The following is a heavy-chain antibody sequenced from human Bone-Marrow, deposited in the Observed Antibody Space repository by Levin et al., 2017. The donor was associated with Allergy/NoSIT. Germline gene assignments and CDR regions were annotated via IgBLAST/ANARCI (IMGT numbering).Heavy chain of an antibody. V-gene: IGHV2-26*01. J-gene: IGHJ6*02. D-gene: IGHD6-13*01. CDR2: IFSNDEK. CDR3: ARIQRDSSSWYFYYYYGMDV. Sequence: SGPTLVKPTETLTLTCTVSGFSLSNARMGVSWIRQPPGKALEWLAHIFSNDEKSYSTSLKSRLTISKDTSKSQVVLTMTNMDPVDTATYYCARIQRDSSSWYFYYYYGMDVWGQGTTVTVSS. CDR1: GFSLSNARMG.